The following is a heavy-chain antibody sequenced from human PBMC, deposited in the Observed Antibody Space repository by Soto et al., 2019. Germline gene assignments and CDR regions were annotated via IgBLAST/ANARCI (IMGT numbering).Heavy chain of an antibody. CDR1: GGSFSGYY. CDR3: ARGSKVRGAPGYYYYGMDV. D-gene: IGHD4-4*01. V-gene: IGHV4-34*01. Sequence: VSLTCAVYGGSFSGYYWSWIRQPPGKGLEWIGEINHSGSTNYNPSLKSRVTISVDTSKNQFSLKLSSVTAADTAVYYCARGSKVRGAPGYYYYGMDVWGQGTTGTVSS. CDR2: INHSGST. J-gene: IGHJ6*02.